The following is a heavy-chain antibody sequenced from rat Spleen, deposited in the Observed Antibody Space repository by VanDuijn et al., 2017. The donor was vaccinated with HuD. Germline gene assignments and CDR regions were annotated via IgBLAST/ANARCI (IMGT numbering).Heavy chain of an antibody. J-gene: IGHJ2*01. CDR3: TTDLLTPSYFDY. D-gene: IGHD2-5*01. CDR2: ISTGGGTT. V-gene: IGHV5-27*01. Sequence: EVQLVESGGGLVQPGRSLKLSCAASGFTFSNYYMAWVRQAPTKGLEWFAYISTGGGTTYYRDSVKGRFTSSRDNAKSTLYLQMDSLRSEDTATYYCTTDLLTPSYFDYWGQGVMVTVSS. CDR1: GFTFSNYY.